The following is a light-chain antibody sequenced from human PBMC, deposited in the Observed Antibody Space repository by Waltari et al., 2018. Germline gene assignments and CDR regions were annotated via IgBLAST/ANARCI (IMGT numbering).Light chain of an antibody. CDR1: NSDVGAYTY. CDR3: SSYTSSGTLRI. CDR2: DVT. J-gene: IGLJ2*01. V-gene: IGLV2-14*01. Sequence: QSVLTQPAAVSGSPGPSIPIYCTGTNSDVGAYTYVSWYQQYPGKAPRLMIYDVTKRPSGVSNRFSGSKSGNTASLTISGLQAEDEADYYCSSYTSSGTLRIFGGGTKVTAL.